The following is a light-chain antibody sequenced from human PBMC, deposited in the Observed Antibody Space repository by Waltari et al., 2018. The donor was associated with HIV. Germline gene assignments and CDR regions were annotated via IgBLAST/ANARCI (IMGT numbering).Light chain of an antibody. Sequence: QSVLIQPPSVSGAPGHNVTIACAGTNSNVGAGFDVHWYQQFPGVAPKIVIYGNTNRPSGVTDRFSGSKSDTSASLAITGLRAEDEADYHCQSYDNTLGGVVFGGGTKLTVL. J-gene: IGLJ2*01. CDR2: GNT. CDR3: QSYDNTLGGVV. CDR1: NSNVGAGFD. V-gene: IGLV1-40*01.